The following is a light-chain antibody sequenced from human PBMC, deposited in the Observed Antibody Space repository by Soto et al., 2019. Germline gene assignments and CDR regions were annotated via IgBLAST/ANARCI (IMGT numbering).Light chain of an antibody. V-gene: IGKV1-33*01. J-gene: IGKJ4*01. CDR3: QHYDTLPRALT. CDR1: QDISTY. CDR2: DAY. Sequence: DIQMTQSPTSLSASVGDRVTITCQASQDISTYVNWYQHKPGRAPKLLIYDAYSLQTGVPSRFSGSGSGTDFTFTISSLQSEDIATYYCQHYDTLPRALTFGGGTKVDIK.